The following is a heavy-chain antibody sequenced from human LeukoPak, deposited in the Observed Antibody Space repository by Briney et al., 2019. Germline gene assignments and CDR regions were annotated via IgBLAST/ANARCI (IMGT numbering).Heavy chain of an antibody. CDR1: GFTFTTYA. V-gene: IGHV3-23*01. CDR2: ISGSGGST. J-gene: IGHJ3*02. D-gene: IGHD3-22*01. Sequence: GGSLRLSCAASGFTFTTYAMSWVRQAPGKGLEWVSAISGSGGSTYYADSVKGRFTISRDNSKNTLYLQMNSLRAEDTAVYYCARDYYDSSGYHAFDIWGQGTMVTVPS. CDR3: ARDYYDSSGYHAFDI.